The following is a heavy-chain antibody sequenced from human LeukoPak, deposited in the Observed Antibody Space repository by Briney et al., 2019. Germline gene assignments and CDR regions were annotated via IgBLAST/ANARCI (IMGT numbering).Heavy chain of an antibody. CDR3: ARDPTSYYDSSGYYYNDAFDI. J-gene: IGHJ3*02. Sequence: NPGGSLRLSCAASGFTFSSYSMNWVRQAPGKGLEWVSSISSSSSYIYYADSVKGRFTISRDNAKNSLYLQMNSLRAEDTAVYYCARDPTSYYDSSGYYYNDAFDIWGQGTMVTVSS. CDR2: ISSSSSYI. D-gene: IGHD3-22*01. CDR1: GFTFSSYS. V-gene: IGHV3-21*01.